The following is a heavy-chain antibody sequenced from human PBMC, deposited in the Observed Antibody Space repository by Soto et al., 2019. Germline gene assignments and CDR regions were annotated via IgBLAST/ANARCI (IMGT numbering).Heavy chain of an antibody. CDR3: AREFTQLDYYYYGMDV. D-gene: IGHD1-1*01. CDR2: IIPIFGTA. V-gene: IGHV1-69*13. CDR1: GGTFSSYA. J-gene: IGHJ6*02. Sequence: SVKVSCKASGGTFSSYAISWVRQAPGQGLEWMGGIIPIFGTANYAQKFQGRVTITADESTSTAYMELSSLRSEDTAVYYCAREFTQLDYYYYGMDVWGQGTTVTVSS.